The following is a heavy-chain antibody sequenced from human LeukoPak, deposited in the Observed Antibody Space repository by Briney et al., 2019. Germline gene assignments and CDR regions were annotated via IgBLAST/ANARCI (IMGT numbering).Heavy chain of an antibody. J-gene: IGHJ4*02. CDR2: IIPIFGTA. D-gene: IGHD2-2*01. Sequence: SVKVSCKASGGTFSSYAISWVRQAPGQGLEWMGGIIPIFGTANYAQKFQGRVTITADESTSTAYMELSSLRSEDTAVYYCARVRRSVPAAFDYWGQGTLVTVSS. V-gene: IGHV1-69*13. CDR1: GGTFSSYA. CDR3: ARVRRSVPAAFDY.